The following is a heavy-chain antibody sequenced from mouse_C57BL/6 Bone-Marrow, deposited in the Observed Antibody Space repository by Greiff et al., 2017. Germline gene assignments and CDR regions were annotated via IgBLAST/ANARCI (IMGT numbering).Heavy chain of an antibody. Sequence: EVKLMESGGGLVKPGGSLKLSCAASGFTFSDYGMHWVRQAPEKGLEWVAYISSGSSTIYYADTVKGRFTISRDNAKNTLFLQMTRLRSEDTAMYYCATERFAYWGQGTLVTVSA. V-gene: IGHV5-17*01. CDR2: ISSGSSTI. CDR1: GFTFSDYG. CDR3: ATERFAY. J-gene: IGHJ3*01.